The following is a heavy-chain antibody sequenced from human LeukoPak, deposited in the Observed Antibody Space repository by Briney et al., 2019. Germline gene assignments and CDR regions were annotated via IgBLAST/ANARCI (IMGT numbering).Heavy chain of an antibody. Sequence: SETLSLTCTASGGSISSSSYYWGWIRQPPGKGLEWIGSIYYSGSTYYNPSLKSRVTISVDTSKNQFSLKLSSVTAADTAVYYCARHGSGWYFDYWGRGTLVTVSS. J-gene: IGHJ4*02. CDR3: ARHGSGWYFDY. CDR1: GGSISSSSYY. D-gene: IGHD6-19*01. CDR2: IYYSGST. V-gene: IGHV4-39*01.